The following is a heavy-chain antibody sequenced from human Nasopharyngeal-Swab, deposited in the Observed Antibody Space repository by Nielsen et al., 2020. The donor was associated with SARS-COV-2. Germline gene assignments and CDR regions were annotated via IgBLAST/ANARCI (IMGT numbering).Heavy chain of an antibody. Sequence: GESLKISCAASGFTFSSYAMRWVRQAPGKGLEWVAVISYDGSNKYYADSVKGRFTISRDNSKNTLYLQMNSLRAEDTAVYYCARDPDSRDGSTFDYWGQGTLVTVSS. J-gene: IGHJ4*02. CDR3: ARDPDSRDGSTFDY. D-gene: IGHD5-24*01. CDR2: ISYDGSNK. CDR1: GFTFSSYA. V-gene: IGHV3-30-3*01.